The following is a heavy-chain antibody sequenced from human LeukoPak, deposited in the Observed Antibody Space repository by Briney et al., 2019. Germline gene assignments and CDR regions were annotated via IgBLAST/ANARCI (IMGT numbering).Heavy chain of an antibody. CDR2: ITSSGGNT. V-gene: IGHV3-23*01. CDR3: AKARQYYDSDY. J-gene: IGHJ4*02. Sequence: GGSLRLSCAASGFTFSSYAMSWVRQAPGKGLEWVTTITSSGGNTYYADSVMGRFTISRDNSKNTLYLQMNSLRAEDTAVYYCAKARQYYDSDYWGQGTLVTVSS. CDR1: GFTFSSYA. D-gene: IGHD3-22*01.